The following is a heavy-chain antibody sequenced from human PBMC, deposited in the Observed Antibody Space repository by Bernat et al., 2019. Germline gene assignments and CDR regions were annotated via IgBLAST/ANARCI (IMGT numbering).Heavy chain of an antibody. CDR1: GGSISSGGYY. V-gene: IGHV4-61*08. Sequence: QVQLQESGPGLVKPSQTLSLTCTVSGGSISSGGYYWSWVRQPPGKRLEWIGYIYYSGSANYNPSLKSRATISVDTSKNQFSLKLSSVTAADTAVYYCARNSLHGGAFDIWGQGTMVTVSS. D-gene: IGHD5/OR15-5a*01. CDR3: ARNSLHGGAFDI. CDR2: IYYSGSA. J-gene: IGHJ3*02.